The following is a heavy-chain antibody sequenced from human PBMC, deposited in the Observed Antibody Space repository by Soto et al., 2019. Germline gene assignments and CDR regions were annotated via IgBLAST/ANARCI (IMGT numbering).Heavy chain of an antibody. Sequence: PSETLSLTCTVSGGSIRSGGYYWSWARQNPRRGLEWIGNIYYSGNTYYNPSLKSRLTISVDTSKNQFSLNLSSVTAADTAVYYCARVGPWVPYYYDSSPYTFENWFDPWCQGTLVTVSS. D-gene: IGHD3-22*01. CDR1: GGSIRSGGYY. J-gene: IGHJ5*02. CDR2: IYYSGNT. CDR3: ARVGPWVPYYYDSSPYTFENWFDP. V-gene: IGHV4-31*03.